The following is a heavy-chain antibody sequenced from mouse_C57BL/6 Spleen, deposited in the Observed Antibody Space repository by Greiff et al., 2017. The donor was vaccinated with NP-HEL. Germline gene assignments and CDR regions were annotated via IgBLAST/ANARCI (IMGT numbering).Heavy chain of an antibody. CDR2: IYPGSGNT. V-gene: IGHV1-66*01. Sequence: QVQLQQSGPELVKPGASVKISCKASGYSFTSYYIHWVKQRPGQGLEWIGWIYPGSGNTKYNEKFKGKATLTADTSSSTAYMQLSSLTSEDSAVYYCAKESYYGSSYYFDYWGQGTTLTVSS. D-gene: IGHD1-1*01. J-gene: IGHJ2*01. CDR3: AKESYYGSSYYFDY. CDR1: GYSFTSYY.